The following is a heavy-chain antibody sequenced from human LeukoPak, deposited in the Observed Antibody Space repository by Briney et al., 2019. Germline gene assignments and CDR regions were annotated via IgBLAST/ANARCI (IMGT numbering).Heavy chain of an antibody. CDR2: IYTSGST. D-gene: IGHD5-24*01. CDR1: GGSISSGSYY. Sequence: SETLPLTCTVSGGSISSGSYYWSWIRQPAGKGLEWIGRIYTSGSTNYNPSLKSRVTISVDTSKNQFSLKLSSVTAADTAVYYCARVLRWLAFDIWGQGTMVTVSS. CDR3: ARVLRWLAFDI. V-gene: IGHV4-61*02. J-gene: IGHJ3*02.